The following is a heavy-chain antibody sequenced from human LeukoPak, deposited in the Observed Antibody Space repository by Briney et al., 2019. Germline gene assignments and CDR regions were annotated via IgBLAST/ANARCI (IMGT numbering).Heavy chain of an antibody. Sequence: GGSLRLSCAASGFTFSSYGMHWVRQAPGKGLEWVAVISYDGSNKYYADSVKGRFTISRDNSKNTLYLQMNSLRAEDTAVYYCAKVDSSGYYSYYFDYWGQGTLVTVSS. D-gene: IGHD3-22*01. V-gene: IGHV3-30*18. CDR1: GFTFSSYG. CDR3: AKVDSSGYYSYYFDY. CDR2: ISYDGSNK. J-gene: IGHJ4*02.